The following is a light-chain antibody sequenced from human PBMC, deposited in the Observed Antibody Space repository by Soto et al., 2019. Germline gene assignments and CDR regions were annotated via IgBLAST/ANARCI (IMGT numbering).Light chain of an antibody. J-gene: IGKJ4*01. CDR1: QSVSGSY. Sequence: EIVLTQSPGTPSLSPGERATLSCRASQSVSGSYLAWYQQKPGQAPRLLIYGASSRATGIPDRFSGSGSGTDFTLTISRLEPEDFAVYYCQQYGSSPLTFGRGTKVDIK. V-gene: IGKV3-20*01. CDR3: QQYGSSPLT. CDR2: GAS.